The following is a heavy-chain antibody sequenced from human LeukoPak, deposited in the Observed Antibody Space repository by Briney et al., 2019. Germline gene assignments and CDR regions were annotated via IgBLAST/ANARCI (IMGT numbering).Heavy chain of an antibody. J-gene: IGHJ5*02. CDR2: IYWDDNK. CDR3: AQYSSTYNWFDP. Sequence: SGPTLVNPTPTLTLTCTFSGFSLSTGGVGVGWIRQPPGKALEWLALIYWDDNKRYIPSLKSRLTITKDTSTNQVVLTMTNMDPVDTATYYCAQYSSTYNWFDPWGQGTLVTVSS. V-gene: IGHV2-5*02. CDR1: GFSLSTGGVG. D-gene: IGHD6-13*01.